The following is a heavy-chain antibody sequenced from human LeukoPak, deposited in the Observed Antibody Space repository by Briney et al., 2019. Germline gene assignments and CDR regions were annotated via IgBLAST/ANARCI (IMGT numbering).Heavy chain of an antibody. CDR2: IKYDGSEK. CDR1: GLTFSSYW. V-gene: IGHV3-7*01. D-gene: IGHD3-10*01. CDR3: TSGGHMDV. J-gene: IGHJ6*03. Sequence: PGGSLRLSCAASGLTFSSYWMTWGRQAPGKGLEWVANIKYDGSEKYYVDSVKGRFTISRDNAKNSVYLQMNSLRIEDTAVYYCTSGGHMDVWGEGTTVTVSS.